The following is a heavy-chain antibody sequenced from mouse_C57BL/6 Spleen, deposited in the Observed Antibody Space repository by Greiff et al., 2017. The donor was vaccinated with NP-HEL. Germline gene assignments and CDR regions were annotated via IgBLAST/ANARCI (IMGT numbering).Heavy chain of an antibody. D-gene: IGHD1-1*02. CDR1: GFNIKDDY. Sequence: EVMLVESGAELVRPGASVKLSCTASGFNIKDDYMHWVKQRPEQGLEWIGWIDPENGDTEYASKFQGKATITADTSSNTAYLQLSSLTSEDTAVYYCTARGSGGFAYWGQGTLVTVSA. V-gene: IGHV14-4*01. CDR2: IDPENGDT. CDR3: TARGSGGFAY. J-gene: IGHJ3*01.